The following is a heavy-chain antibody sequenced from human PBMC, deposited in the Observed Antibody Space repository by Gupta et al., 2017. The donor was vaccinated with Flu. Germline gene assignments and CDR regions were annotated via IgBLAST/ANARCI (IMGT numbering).Heavy chain of an antibody. CDR3: ARVNVATMPLNYHYNGMDV. CDR1: STYA. Sequence: STYAINWVRQAPGQGLEWMGGIIPISDTTNYPQKFQGRVTITADEFRSTAYMELSSLRLEDTAVYYCARVNVATMPLNYHYNGMDVRGQGTTVIVSS. V-gene: IGHV1-69*01. D-gene: IGHD5-12*01. CDR2: IIPISDTT. J-gene: IGHJ6*02.